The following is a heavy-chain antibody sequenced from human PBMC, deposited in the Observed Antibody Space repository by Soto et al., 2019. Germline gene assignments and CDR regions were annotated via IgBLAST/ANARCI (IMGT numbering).Heavy chain of an antibody. J-gene: IGHJ5*02. D-gene: IGHD2-2*01. CDR3: VRALVVVPAAKGNWFDP. CDR2: INHSGST. V-gene: IGHV4-34*01. Sequence: QVQLQQWGAGLLKPSETLSLTCAVYGGSFSGYYWSWIRQPPGKGLEWIGEINHSGSTNYNPSLKSRVTISVDTSKNQFSLKLSSVTAADTAVYYCVRALVVVPAAKGNWFDPWGQGTLVTVSS. CDR1: GGSFSGYY.